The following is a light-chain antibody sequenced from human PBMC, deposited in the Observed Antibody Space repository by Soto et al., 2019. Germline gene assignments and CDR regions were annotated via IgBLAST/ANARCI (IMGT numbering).Light chain of an antibody. V-gene: IGKV3-20*01. CDR1: QSVSATY. J-gene: IGKJ1*01. CDR3: QQYGSSPWT. Sequence: EIVLTQSPGTLSLSPGERASLSCRASQSVSATYLAWYQQKLGRAPRLLIYGASSRATGVPDRFSGSGSGTDFTLTISRLEPEDFAVYYCQQYGSSPWTFGQGTKVEIK. CDR2: GAS.